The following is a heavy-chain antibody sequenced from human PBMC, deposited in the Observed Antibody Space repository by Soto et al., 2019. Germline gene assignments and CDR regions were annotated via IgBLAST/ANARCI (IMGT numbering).Heavy chain of an antibody. J-gene: IGHJ6*03. CDR2: IGGAGNDI. V-gene: IGHV3-23*01. D-gene: IGHD2-15*01. CDR1: GFAFSNFH. Sequence: EMQVLESGGGLVQPGGSLRLSCAASGFAFSNFHMNWVRQAPGKGLQWVSTIGGAGNDIHYADSVKGRFTVSRDNSKNTLLLQMDGLRDDDTAIYYCAKRYSSAWEAGMEVWGGGTTVTVSS. CDR3: AKRYSSAWEAGMEV.